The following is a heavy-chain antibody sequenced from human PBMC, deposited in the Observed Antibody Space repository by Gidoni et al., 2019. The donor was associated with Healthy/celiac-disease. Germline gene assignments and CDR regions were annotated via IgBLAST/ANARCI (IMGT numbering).Heavy chain of an antibody. D-gene: IGHD3-16*01. J-gene: IGHJ4*02. CDR3: ARGGGAFDY. Sequence: GIIYPGDSDTRYSPSFQGQVTISADKSISTAYLQWSSLKASDTAMYYCARGGGAFDYWGQGTLVTVSS. CDR2: IYPGDSDT. V-gene: IGHV5-51*01.